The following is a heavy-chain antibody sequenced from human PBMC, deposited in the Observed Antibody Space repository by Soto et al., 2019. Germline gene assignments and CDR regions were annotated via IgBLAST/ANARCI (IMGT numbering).Heavy chain of an antibody. J-gene: IGHJ6*02. CDR2: MNPNSGNT. Sequence: QVQLVQSGAEVKKPGASVKVSCKASGYTFTSYDINWVRQATGQGLEWMGWMNPNSGNTGYAQKFQGRVTMTRNTSISTAYKELSSLRSEDTAVYYCARVGCISTRCYVHAKMLYYYYGMDVWGQGTTVTVSS. CDR3: ARVGCISTRCYVHAKMLYYYYGMDV. D-gene: IGHD2-2*01. CDR1: GYTFTSYD. V-gene: IGHV1-8*01.